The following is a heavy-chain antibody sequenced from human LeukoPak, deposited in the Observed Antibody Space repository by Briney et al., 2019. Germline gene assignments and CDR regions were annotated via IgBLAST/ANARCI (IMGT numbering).Heavy chain of an antibody. V-gene: IGHV3-23*01. Sequence: GGSLRLSCVASGFTFRGYNMSWVRQAPGKGLEWVSVISGNSIITYYADSVKGRFTISRDNSKNTLYLQMNGLRAEDTAVYYCAKSGQHDSWGQGTLVTVSS. CDR1: GFTFRGYN. J-gene: IGHJ4*02. D-gene: IGHD1-1*01. CDR3: AKSGQHDS. CDR2: ISGNSIIT.